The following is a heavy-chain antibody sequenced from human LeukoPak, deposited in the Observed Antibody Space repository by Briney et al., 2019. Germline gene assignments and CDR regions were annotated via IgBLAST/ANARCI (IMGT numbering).Heavy chain of an antibody. CDR3: ARDNGIVAPSIPLDY. D-gene: IGHD5-12*01. CDR1: GFTFSSYA. V-gene: IGHV3-23*01. Sequence: PGRSLRLSCAASGFTFSSYAMSWVRQAPGKGLEWVSAISGSGASTFYADSVKGRFTISRDNPKNTLYLQMNSLRAEDTAVYYCARDNGIVAPSIPLDYWGQGTLVTVSS. CDR2: ISGSGAST. J-gene: IGHJ4*02.